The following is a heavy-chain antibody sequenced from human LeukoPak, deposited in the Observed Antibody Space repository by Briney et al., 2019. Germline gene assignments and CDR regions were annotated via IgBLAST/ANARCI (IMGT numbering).Heavy chain of an antibody. D-gene: IGHD4-17*01. CDR3: ARALLRPWFDP. CDR2: IYYSGST. CDR1: GGSISSYY. V-gene: IGHV4-59*01. Sequence: SETLSLTCTVSGGSISSYYWSGIRQPPGKGLEWIGYIYYSGSTNYNPSLKSRVTISVDTSKNQFSLKLSSVTAADTAVYYCARALLRPWFDPWGQGTLVTVSS. J-gene: IGHJ5*02.